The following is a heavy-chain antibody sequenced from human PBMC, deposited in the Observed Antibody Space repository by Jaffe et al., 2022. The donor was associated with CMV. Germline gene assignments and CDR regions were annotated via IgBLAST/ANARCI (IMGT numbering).Heavy chain of an antibody. D-gene: IGHD1-26*01. CDR3: ARGEWELT. Sequence: QVQLVQSGAEVKKPGASVKVSCKASGYTFTSYDMNWVRQAPGQGLEWIGWMNPNSGNTGYAQEFQGRVSMTRDTSISTAYMELSNLRSEDTAVYYCARGEWELTWGPGTMVTVSS. CDR2: MNPNSGNT. CDR1: GYTFTSYD. J-gene: IGHJ3*01. V-gene: IGHV1-8*01.